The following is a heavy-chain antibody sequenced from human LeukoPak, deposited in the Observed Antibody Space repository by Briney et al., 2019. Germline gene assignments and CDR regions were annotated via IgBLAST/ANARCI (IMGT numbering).Heavy chain of an antibody. CDR3: VRPAEQQLDAYDI. Sequence: SETLSLTCTVSGDSISSNSYYWGWIRQPPGKGLEWIGSIYYRGSTYYNPSLKSRVTISVDTSKNQFSLKLTSVTAADTAVYYCVRPAEQQLDAYDIWGQGRMVTVSS. D-gene: IGHD6-13*01. V-gene: IGHV4-39*01. J-gene: IGHJ3*02. CDR1: GDSISSNSYY. CDR2: IYYRGST.